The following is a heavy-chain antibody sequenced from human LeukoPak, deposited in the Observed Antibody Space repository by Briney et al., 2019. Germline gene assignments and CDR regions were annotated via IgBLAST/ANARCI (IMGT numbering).Heavy chain of an antibody. Sequence: PGGSLRLSCAASGFTFSSYWVHWVRQAPGKGLEWVAGIKPDGSNKYYADSVKGRFTISRDNSKNTLYLQMNSLRAEDTAVYYCSRGGGNTLFYLWGQGSLVTVS. CDR3: SRGGGNTLFYL. CDR2: IKPDGSNK. V-gene: IGHV3-74*01. J-gene: IGHJ4*02. D-gene: IGHD2/OR15-2a*01. CDR1: GFTFSSYW.